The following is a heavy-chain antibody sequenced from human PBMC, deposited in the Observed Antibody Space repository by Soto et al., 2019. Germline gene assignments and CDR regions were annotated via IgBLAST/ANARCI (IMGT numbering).Heavy chain of an antibody. J-gene: IGHJ4*02. D-gene: IGHD3-10*01. Sequence: QVQLVQSGAEVKKPGSSVKVSCKASGGTFSSYTISWVRQAPGQGLEWMGRIIPILGIANYAQEFQGRVTITADKSTSTAYMELSSLRSEDTAVYYCARDLWFGELYWWGQGTLVTVSS. CDR2: IIPILGIA. CDR3: ARDLWFGELYW. CDR1: GGTFSSYT. V-gene: IGHV1-69*08.